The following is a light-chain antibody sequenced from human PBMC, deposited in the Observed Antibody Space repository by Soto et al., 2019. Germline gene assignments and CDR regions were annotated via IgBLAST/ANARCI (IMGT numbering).Light chain of an antibody. Sequence: EIVMTQSPATLSVSPGERATLSCRASQSVSNNLAWYQQKPGQAPRLLIYGASTRATGIPARFSGSGSGTEFTLTISSLQSEDFAVYYCQQYNNWPHTFGQVTKLEIK. J-gene: IGKJ2*01. V-gene: IGKV3-15*01. CDR2: GAS. CDR3: QQYNNWPHT. CDR1: QSVSNN.